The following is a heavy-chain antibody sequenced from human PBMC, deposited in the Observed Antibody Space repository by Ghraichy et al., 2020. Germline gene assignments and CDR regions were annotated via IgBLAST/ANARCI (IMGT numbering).Heavy chain of an antibody. D-gene: IGHD5-12*01. J-gene: IGHJ6*02. CDR1: GGSFSGYY. CDR3: ARSGWAEWLRSYYYYYYGMDV. CDR2: INHSGST. Sequence: SETLSITCAVYGGSFSGYYWSWIRQPPGKGLEWIGEINHSGSTNYNPSLKSRVTISVDTSKNQFSLKLSSVTAADTAVYYCARSGWAEWLRSYYYYYYGMDVWGQGTTVTVSS. V-gene: IGHV4-34*01.